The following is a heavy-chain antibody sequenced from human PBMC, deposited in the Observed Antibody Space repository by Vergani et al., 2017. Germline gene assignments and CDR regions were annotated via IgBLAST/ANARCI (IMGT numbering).Heavy chain of an antibody. CDR1: GGPISSYY. J-gene: IGHJ5*02. D-gene: IGHD3-3*01. CDR2: SYYSGST. Sequence: QVQLQESGPGLVKPSETLSLTCTVSGGPISSYYWSWIRQPPGKGLEWIGYSYYSGSTNYNPSLKSRVTISVDTSKNQFSLKLSSVTAADTAVYYCARARFLEKFDPWGQGTLVTVSS. CDR3: ARARFLEKFDP. V-gene: IGHV4-59*01.